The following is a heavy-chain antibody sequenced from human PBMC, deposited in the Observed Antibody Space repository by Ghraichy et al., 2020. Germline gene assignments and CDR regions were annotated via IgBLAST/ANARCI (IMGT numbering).Heavy chain of an antibody. CDR2: IYSGGST. Sequence: GGSLRLSCAASGFTVSSNYMSWVRQAPGKGLEWVSVIYSGGSTYYADSVKGRFTISRDNSKNTLYLQMNSLRAEDTAVYYCARVLLGDMTPLGDAFDIWGQGTMVTVSS. J-gene: IGHJ3*02. V-gene: IGHV3-66*01. CDR3: ARVLLGDMTPLGDAFDI. D-gene: IGHD1-26*01. CDR1: GFTVSSNY.